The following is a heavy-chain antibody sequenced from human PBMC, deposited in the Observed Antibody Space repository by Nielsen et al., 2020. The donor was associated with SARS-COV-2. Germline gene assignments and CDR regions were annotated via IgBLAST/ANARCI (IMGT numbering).Heavy chain of an antibody. D-gene: IGHD5-18*01. CDR2: IYYSGST. CDR1: GGSISSSSYY. Sequence: SETLSLTCTVSGGSISSSSYYWGWIRQPPGKGLEWIGSIYYSGSTYYNPSLKSRVTISVDTSKNQFSLKLSSVTVADTAVYYCARQGYSYGPAWGQGTLVTVSS. CDR3: ARQGYSYGPA. V-gene: IGHV4-39*01. J-gene: IGHJ4*02.